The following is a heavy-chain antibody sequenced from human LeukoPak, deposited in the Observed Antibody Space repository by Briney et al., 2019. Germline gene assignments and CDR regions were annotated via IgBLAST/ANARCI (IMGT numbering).Heavy chain of an antibody. CDR3: ARDPGIAVARDDWFDP. CDR1: GGTFSSYA. D-gene: IGHD6-19*01. V-gene: IGHV1-69*06. J-gene: IGHJ5*02. Sequence: SVKVSCKASGGTFSSYAISWVRQAPGQGLEWMGGIIPIFGTANYAQKFQGRVTITADKSTSTAYMELSSLRSEDTAVYYCARDPGIAVARDDWFDPWGQGTLVSVSS. CDR2: IIPIFGTA.